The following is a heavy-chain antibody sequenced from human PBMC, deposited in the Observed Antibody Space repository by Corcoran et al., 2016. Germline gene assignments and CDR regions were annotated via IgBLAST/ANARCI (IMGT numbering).Heavy chain of an antibody. CDR2: IYPGDSDT. V-gene: IGHV5-51*01. CDR1: GYSFTSYW. CDR3: ARQGSWATYYYYGMDV. J-gene: IGHJ6*02. Sequence: EVQLVQSGAEVKKPGESLKISCKGSGYSFTSYWIGWVRQMPGKGLAWMGIIYPGDSDTRYSPSFQGQVTISADKSISTAYLQWSSLKASDTAMYYWARQGSWATYYYYGMDVWGQGTTVTVSS. D-gene: IGHD6-13*01.